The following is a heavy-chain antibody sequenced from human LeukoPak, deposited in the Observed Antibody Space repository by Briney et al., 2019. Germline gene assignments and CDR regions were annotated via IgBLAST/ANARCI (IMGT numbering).Heavy chain of an antibody. J-gene: IGHJ4*02. D-gene: IGHD3-16*02. V-gene: IGHV3-30*02. CDR2: IRYDGSYK. CDR1: GFTFNTYG. CDR3: ARYDVWGTYRAFDY. Sequence: GGSLRLSCAASGFTFNTYGMHWGRQAPGKGLEGVAFIRYDGSYKYYADSVKGRFTISRDNSKNTLYLQMNSLRADDTAVYYCARYDVWGTYRAFDYWGQGTLVTVSS.